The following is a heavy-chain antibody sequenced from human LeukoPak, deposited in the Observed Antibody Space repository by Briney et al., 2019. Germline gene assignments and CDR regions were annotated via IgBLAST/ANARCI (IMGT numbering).Heavy chain of an antibody. J-gene: IGHJ4*02. D-gene: IGHD1-1*01. CDR1: GFTFSSYS. V-gene: IGHV3-21*01. CDR2: ISSSSSYI. Sequence: PGGSLRLSCAASGFTFSSYSMNWVRQAPGNGLEWVSSISSSSSYIYYADSVKGRFTISRDNAKNSLYLQMNSLRAEDTAVYYCARIPNWNDLVIDYWGQGTLVTVSS. CDR3: ARIPNWNDLVIDY.